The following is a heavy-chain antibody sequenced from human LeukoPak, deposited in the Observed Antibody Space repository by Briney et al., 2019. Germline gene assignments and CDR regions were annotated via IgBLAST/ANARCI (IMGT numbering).Heavy chain of an antibody. Sequence: GRSLRLSCAASGFTFSSYGMHWVRQAPGKGLEWVAVIWYDGSNKYYADSVKGRFTISRGNSKNTLYLQMNSLRAEDTAVYYCARDGVAVAGTYNWFDPWGQGTLVTVSS. D-gene: IGHD6-19*01. J-gene: IGHJ5*02. CDR2: IWYDGSNK. CDR1: GFTFSSYG. V-gene: IGHV3-33*01. CDR3: ARDGVAVAGTYNWFDP.